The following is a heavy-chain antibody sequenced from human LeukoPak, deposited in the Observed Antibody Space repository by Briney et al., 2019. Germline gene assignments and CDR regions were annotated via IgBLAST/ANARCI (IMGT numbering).Heavy chain of an antibody. Sequence: SVKASCKASGGTFSSYAISWVRQAPGQGLEWMGRIIPILGIANYAQKFQGRVTITADKSTSTAYMELSSLRSEDTAVYYCARGGIQLWLVDYWGQGTLVTVSS. J-gene: IGHJ4*02. V-gene: IGHV1-69*04. CDR3: ARGGIQLWLVDY. CDR1: GGTFSSYA. CDR2: IIPILGIA. D-gene: IGHD5-18*01.